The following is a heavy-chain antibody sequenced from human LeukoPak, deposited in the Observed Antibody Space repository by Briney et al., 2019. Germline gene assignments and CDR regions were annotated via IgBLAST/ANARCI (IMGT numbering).Heavy chain of an antibody. Sequence: GGSLRLSCAASGVTVSNNYMRWVRQAPGKGPEWVSLIYSGGDTFYADAVKGRFTISRDGSKNTLYRQMNSLRAEDTAVYYCARDPPAEAINTYAWGQGTLVTVSS. CDR1: GVTVSNNY. CDR3: ARDPPAEAINTYA. D-gene: IGHD6-13*01. V-gene: IGHV3-66*01. J-gene: IGHJ5*02. CDR2: IYSGGDT.